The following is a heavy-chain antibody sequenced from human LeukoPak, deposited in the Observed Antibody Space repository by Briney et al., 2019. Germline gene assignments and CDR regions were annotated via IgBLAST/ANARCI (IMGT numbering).Heavy chain of an antibody. D-gene: IGHD3-22*01. CDR2: IKQDGSHK. Sequence: GGSLRLSCAASGFTLRSNWMSWVRQAPGKGLEWVANIKQDGSHKNYADSVKGRFTISRDNAKNSLYLQMNSLRAEDTAVYYCARDIYYYDSSGYYFPGGSDYWGQGTLVTVSS. V-gene: IGHV3-7*01. CDR3: ARDIYYYDSSGYYFPGGSDY. J-gene: IGHJ4*02. CDR1: GFTLRSNW.